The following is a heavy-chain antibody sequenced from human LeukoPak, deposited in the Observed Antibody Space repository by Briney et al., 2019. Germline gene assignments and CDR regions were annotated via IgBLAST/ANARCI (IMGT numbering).Heavy chain of an antibody. CDR1: GGSISSGDYY. D-gene: IGHD3-9*01. Sequence: PSETLSLTCTVSGGSISSGDYYWSWIRQPPGKGLEWIGYIYYSGSTYYNPSLKSRVTISVDTSKNQFSLKLSSVTAADTAVYYCARTERYFDWLSFDPWGQGTLVTVSS. V-gene: IGHV4-30-4*01. J-gene: IGHJ5*02. CDR3: ARTERYFDWLSFDP. CDR2: IYYSGST.